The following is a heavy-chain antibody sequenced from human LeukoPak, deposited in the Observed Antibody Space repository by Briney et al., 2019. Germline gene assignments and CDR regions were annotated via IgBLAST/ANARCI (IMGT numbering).Heavy chain of an antibody. D-gene: IGHD2-15*01. CDR1: GFTFSSYA. V-gene: IGHV3-23*01. CDR3: APACSGGTCYLFDY. J-gene: IGHJ4*02. Sequence: GGSLRLSCVTSGFTFSSYAMNWVRQAPGKGLEWVSVISGSGDRTYYADSVKGRFTISRDNSKNTLYLQMNSLRVEDTAVYYCAPACSGGTCYLFDYWGQGTLVTVSS. CDR2: ISGSGDRT.